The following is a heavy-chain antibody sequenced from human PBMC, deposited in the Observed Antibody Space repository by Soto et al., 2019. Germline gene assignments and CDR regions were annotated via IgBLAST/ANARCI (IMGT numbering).Heavy chain of an antibody. Sequence: QVQLQESGPGLVKPSGTLSLTCAVSDDSITSSAWWSCVRRPPGKGLEWIGEIHLGGTTNYNPSLKSRVTISVDKSKNQFSLILNSVTATDTAIYYCARGDTWRLDLWCPGTLVTVSS. J-gene: IGHJ5*02. D-gene: IGHD5-18*01. CDR1: DDSITSSAW. CDR3: ARGDTWRLDL. V-gene: IGHV4-4*02. CDR2: IHLGGTT.